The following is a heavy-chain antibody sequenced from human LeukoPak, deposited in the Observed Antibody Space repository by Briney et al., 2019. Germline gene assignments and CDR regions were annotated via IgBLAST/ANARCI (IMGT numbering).Heavy chain of an antibody. Sequence: PGGSLRLSCAASGFTFSSYGMHWVRQAPGKGLEWVAVIWYDGSNKYYADSVKGRFIISRDNSKNTLYLQMNSLRAEDTAVYYCARDRYCSSTSCYYFDYWGQGTLVTVSS. CDR1: GFTFSSYG. CDR3: ARDRYCSSTSCYYFDY. V-gene: IGHV3-33*01. CDR2: IWYDGSNK. J-gene: IGHJ4*02. D-gene: IGHD2-2*01.